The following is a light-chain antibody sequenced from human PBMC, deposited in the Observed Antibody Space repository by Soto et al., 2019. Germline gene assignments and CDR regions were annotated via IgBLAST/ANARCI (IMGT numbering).Light chain of an antibody. Sequence: QSVLTQPPSVSGSPGQSVTISCTGTSSDVGSYNRVSWYQQPPGTAPKLMIYEVSNRPSGVPDRFSGSKSGNTASLTISGLQAEDEADYYCSLYTSSSTFYVFGTGTKLTVL. J-gene: IGLJ1*01. V-gene: IGLV2-18*01. CDR2: EVS. CDR1: SSDVGSYNR. CDR3: SLYTSSSTFYV.